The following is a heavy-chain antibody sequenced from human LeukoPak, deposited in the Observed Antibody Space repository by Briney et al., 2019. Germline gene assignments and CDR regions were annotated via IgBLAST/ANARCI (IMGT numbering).Heavy chain of an antibody. CDR3: AGGPGFLIDC. CDR1: GFTFSSYW. D-gene: IGHD3-3*01. J-gene: IGHJ4*02. Sequence: GGSLRLSCAASGFTFSSYWMSWVRQAPGKGLEWVANIKQDGSEKHYVDSVKGRLTISRDNAKNLLYLQMNSLRVEDTAVYYCAGGPGFLIDCWGQGTLVTVSS. V-gene: IGHV3-7*01. CDR2: IKQDGSEK.